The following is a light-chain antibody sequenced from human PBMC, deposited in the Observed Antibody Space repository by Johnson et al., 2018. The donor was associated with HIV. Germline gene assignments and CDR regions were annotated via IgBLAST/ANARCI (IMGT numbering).Light chain of an antibody. J-gene: IGLJ1*01. CDR1: SRDIGNNY. Sequence: QSVLTQPPSVSAAPGQKVTISCSGSSRDIGNNYVSWYQHLPGTAPKLLIYENTKRPSGVPDRFSGSKSGTSATLGITGLQTGDEADYYCGTWDSSLSAGNVFGTGTKVTVL. V-gene: IGLV1-51*02. CDR3: GTWDSSLSAGNV. CDR2: ENT.